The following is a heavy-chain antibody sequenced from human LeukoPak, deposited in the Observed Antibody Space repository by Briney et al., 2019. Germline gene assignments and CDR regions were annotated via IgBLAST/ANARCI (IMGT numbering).Heavy chain of an antibody. CDR3: AADNGYSSSWYGMDV. CDR2: IIPIFGTA. J-gene: IGHJ6*04. Sequence: SVKVSCKASGGTFTSYAISWVRQAPGQGLEWMGGIIPIFGTANYAQKFQGRVTITADESTSTAYMELSSLRSEDTAVYYCAADNGYSSSWYGMDVWGKGTTVTISS. D-gene: IGHD6-13*01. CDR1: GGTFTSYA. V-gene: IGHV1-69*13.